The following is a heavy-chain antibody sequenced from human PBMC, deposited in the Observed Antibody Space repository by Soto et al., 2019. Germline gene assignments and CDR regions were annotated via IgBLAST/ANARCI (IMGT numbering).Heavy chain of an antibody. CDR3: ARDNWNSY. Sequence: EVQLVESGGGLVQPGGSLRLSCVASEFTFSNYWMHWVRQAPGKGLEWVSRTNGDGSTTNYADSVKGRFTISRDNAKNMVYLQMNSLRAEDTAVYYCARDNWNSYWGQGTPVTVSS. J-gene: IGHJ4*02. CDR1: EFTFSNYW. V-gene: IGHV3-74*01. CDR2: TNGDGSTT. D-gene: IGHD1-7*01.